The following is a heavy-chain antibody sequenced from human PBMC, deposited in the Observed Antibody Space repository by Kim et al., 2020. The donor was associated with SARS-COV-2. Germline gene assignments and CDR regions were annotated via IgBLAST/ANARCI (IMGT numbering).Heavy chain of an antibody. V-gene: IGHV4-34*01. CDR3: ARGLSIEGLRFLEWLLYPRWFDP. CDR2: INHSGST. CDR1: GGSFSGYY. J-gene: IGHJ5*02. D-gene: IGHD3-3*01. Sequence: SETLSLTCAVYGGSFSGYYWSWIRQPPGKGLEWIGEINHSGSTNYNPSLKSRVTISVDTSKNQFSLKLSSVTAADTAVYYCARGLSIEGLRFLEWLLYPRWFDPWGQGTLVTVSS.